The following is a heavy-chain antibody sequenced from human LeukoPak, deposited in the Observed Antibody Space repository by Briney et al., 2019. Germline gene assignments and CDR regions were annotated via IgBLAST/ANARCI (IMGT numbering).Heavy chain of an antibody. D-gene: IGHD2-2*01. J-gene: IGHJ5*02. CDR3: AREDCSSSSCSHNGINWFDP. V-gene: IGHV4-39*07. Sequence: PSETLSLTCTVSGGSISSGSFYWGWIRQPPGKGLEWIGSVFYSGNTYYNLSLKSRVSISVDTSRNQFSLKLSSVTAADTAVYYCAREDCSSSSCSHNGINWFDPWGQGTLVTVSS. CDR1: GGSISSGSFY. CDR2: VFYSGNT.